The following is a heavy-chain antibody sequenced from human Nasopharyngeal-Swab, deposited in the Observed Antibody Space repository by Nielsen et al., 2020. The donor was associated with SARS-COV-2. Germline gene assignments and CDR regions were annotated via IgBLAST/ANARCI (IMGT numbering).Heavy chain of an antibody. CDR1: GGTFSSYA. J-gene: IGHJ6*02. V-gene: IGHV1-69*06. CDR2: ITPIFGTA. D-gene: IGHD3-3*01. CDR3: ARSLGPGIFGVVTGANYYGMDV. Sequence: SVKVSCKASGGTFSSYAISWVRQAPGQGLEWMGGITPIFGTANYAQKFQGRVTITADKSTSTAYMELSSLRSEDTAVYYCARSLGPGIFGVVTGANYYGMDVWGQGTTVTVSS.